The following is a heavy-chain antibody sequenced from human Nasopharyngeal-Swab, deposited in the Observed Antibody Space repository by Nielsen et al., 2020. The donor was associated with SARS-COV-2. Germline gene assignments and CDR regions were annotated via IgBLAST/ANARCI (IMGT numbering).Heavy chain of an antibody. J-gene: IGHJ6*03. V-gene: IGHV1-24*01. CDR2: FDPEDGET. D-gene: IGHD4-23*01. CDR3: ATVNVVTATLRHYYYMDV. Sequence: WVRQAPGQGLEWMGGFDPEDGETIYAQKFQGRVIMTEDTSTDTAYMELSSLRSEDTAVYYCATVNVVTATLRHYYYMDVWGKGTTVTVSS.